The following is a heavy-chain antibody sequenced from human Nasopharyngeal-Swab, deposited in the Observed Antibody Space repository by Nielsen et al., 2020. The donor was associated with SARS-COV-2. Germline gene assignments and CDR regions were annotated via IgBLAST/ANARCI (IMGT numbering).Heavy chain of an antibody. Sequence: GSLRLSCTVSGGSISSSYYFWSWIRQPPGKGLEWIANIYYSGTTYYNPSLRSRVAISLDTSKNQFSLKLSSVTAADTAVYYCARGYAWYFDLWGRGTLVTVSS. CDR2: IYYSGTT. J-gene: IGHJ2*01. CDR3: ARGYAWYFDL. D-gene: IGHD5-12*01. V-gene: IGHV4-39*01. CDR1: GGSISSSYYF.